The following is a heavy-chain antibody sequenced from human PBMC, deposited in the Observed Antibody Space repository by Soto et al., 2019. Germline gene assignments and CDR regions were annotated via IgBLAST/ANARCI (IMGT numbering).Heavy chain of an antibody. D-gene: IGHD6-6*01. Sequence: QVQLVQSGAEVKKPGSSVKVSCEASGGTVSAYTINWVRQAAGQGLEWMGRIISILDIPNYAQKFQGRLTIIADTSTSTTYMELRNLRSEDTATYYCARENGTSSLDYWGQGTLVTVSS. J-gene: IGHJ4*02. V-gene: IGHV1-69*02. CDR1: GGTVSAYT. CDR3: ARENGTSSLDY. CDR2: IISILDIP.